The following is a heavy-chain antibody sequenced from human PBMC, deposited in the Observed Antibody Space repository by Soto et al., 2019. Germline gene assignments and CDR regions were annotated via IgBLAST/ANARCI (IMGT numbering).Heavy chain of an antibody. D-gene: IGHD2-15*01. CDR1: GYSFTTYY. V-gene: IGHV1-46*03. CDR3: AAFCSGGGCPPGPWN. J-gene: IGHJ3*01. CDR2: INPNGGTT. Sequence: QVVQSGAEVRKPGASVKVSCKACGYSFTTYYIHWFRQAPGQGLEWMAIINPNGGTTNYAQKFQGRVTVTRDMSASTVYMELSSLRSDDTAVYYCAAFCSGGGCPPGPWNWGRGTMVTVSS.